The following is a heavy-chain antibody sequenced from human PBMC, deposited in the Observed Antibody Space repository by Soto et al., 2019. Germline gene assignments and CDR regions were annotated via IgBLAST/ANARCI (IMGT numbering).Heavy chain of an antibody. CDR1: GFTFSDYY. V-gene: IGHV3-11*01. J-gene: IGHJ1*01. Sequence: GGSLRLSCAASGFTFSDYYMSWIRQVPGKGLEWVSYISSSGSTIYYADSVKGRFTISRDNAKNSLYLQMNSLRAEDTAVYYCSRDLSGGDCYSAYRAQGTLVLVSS. D-gene: IGHD2-21*02. CDR3: SRDLSGGDCYSAY. CDR2: ISSSGSTI.